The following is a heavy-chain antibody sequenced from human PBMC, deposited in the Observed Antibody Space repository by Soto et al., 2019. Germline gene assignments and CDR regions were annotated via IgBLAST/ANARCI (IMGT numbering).Heavy chain of an antibody. CDR3: AKDISGWSLQYYFDY. V-gene: IGHV3-23*01. J-gene: IGHJ4*02. CDR2: ISGSGGST. CDR1: GFTFSSYA. D-gene: IGHD6-19*01. Sequence: GGSLRLSCAASGFTFSSYAMSWVRQAPGKGLEWVSAISGSGGSTYYADSVKGRFTISRDNSKNTLYLQMNSLRAEDTAVYYCAKDISGWSLQYYFDYWGQGTLVTVSS.